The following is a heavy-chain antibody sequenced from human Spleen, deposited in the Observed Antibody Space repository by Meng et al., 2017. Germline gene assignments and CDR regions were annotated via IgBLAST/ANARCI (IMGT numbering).Heavy chain of an antibody. CDR3: ARGPTTMAHDFDY. Sequence: QGQLQQWCAGLLKPSESLSLTCVVSGGSFSDYYWSWLRQPPGTGLEWIGEINHSGSTNYNPSLESRATISVDTSQNNLSLKLSSVTAADSAVYYCARGPTTMAHDFDYWGQGTLVTVSS. J-gene: IGHJ4*02. CDR1: GGSFSDYY. V-gene: IGHV4-34*01. CDR2: INHSGST. D-gene: IGHD4-11*01.